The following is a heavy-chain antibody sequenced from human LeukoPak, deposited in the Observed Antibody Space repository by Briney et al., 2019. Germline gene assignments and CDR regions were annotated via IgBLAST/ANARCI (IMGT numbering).Heavy chain of an antibody. Sequence: ASVKVSCKASGYTFTGYYMHWVRQAPGQGLEWMGWVNPNSGGTNYAQKFQGRVTMTRDTSISTAYMELSRLRSDDTAVYYCARDLYSYGSNFDYWGQGTLVTVSS. CDR2: VNPNSGGT. V-gene: IGHV1-2*02. CDR1: GYTFTGYY. CDR3: ARDLYSYGSNFDY. D-gene: IGHD5-18*01. J-gene: IGHJ4*02.